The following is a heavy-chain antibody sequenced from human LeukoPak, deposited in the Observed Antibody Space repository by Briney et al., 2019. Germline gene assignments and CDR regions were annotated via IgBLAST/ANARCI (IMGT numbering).Heavy chain of an antibody. V-gene: IGHV3-9*01. CDR3: AKMIGYYDILTGYFDY. J-gene: IGHJ4*02. Sequence: GGSLRLSCAASGFTFDDYAMHWVRHAPGKGLEWVSGISWNSGSIGYADSVKGRFTISRDNAKNSLYLQMNSLRAEDTALYYCAKMIGYYDILTGYFDYWGQGTLVTVSS. D-gene: IGHD3-9*01. CDR2: ISWNSGSI. CDR1: GFTFDDYA.